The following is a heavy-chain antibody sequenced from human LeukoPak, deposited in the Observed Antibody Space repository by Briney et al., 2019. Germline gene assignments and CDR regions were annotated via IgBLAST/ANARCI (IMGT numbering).Heavy chain of an antibody. CDR2: MNPNSGNT. D-gene: IGHD3-22*01. CDR1: GYTFTSYD. J-gene: IGHJ6*03. CDR3: ARGLVDYERWYYYYMDV. V-gene: IGHV1-8*01. Sequence: ASVKVSCKASGYTFTSYDINWVRQATGQGLEWMGWMNPNSGNTGYAQKFQGRVTMTRNTSISTAYMELSSLRSEDTAVYYCARGLVDYERWYYYYMDVWGKGTTVTVSS.